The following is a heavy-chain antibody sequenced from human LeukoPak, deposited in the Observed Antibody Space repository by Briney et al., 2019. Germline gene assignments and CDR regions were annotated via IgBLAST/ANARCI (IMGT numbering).Heavy chain of an antibody. V-gene: IGHV1-18*01. D-gene: IGHD3-3*01. CDR1: GYTFTNYG. J-gene: IGHJ5*02. Sequence: GASVTVSCKASGYTFTNYGISWVRPAPGQGLEWMGWISAYSGNTNYAQKLQGRVTMTTDASTSTAYMELRSLRSDDTAVYYCARDDSRRTGRITIFPAFDPWGQGTLVTVSS. CDR3: ARDDSRRTGRITIFPAFDP. CDR2: ISAYSGNT.